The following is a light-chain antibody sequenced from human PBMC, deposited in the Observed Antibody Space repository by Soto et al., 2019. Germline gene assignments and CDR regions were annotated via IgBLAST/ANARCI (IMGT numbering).Light chain of an antibody. V-gene: IGKV3-15*01. CDR1: QSVGDN. Sequence: EIVMTQSPATLSVSPGERATLSCRASQSVGDNLAWYQQKPGQAPRLLIYGATTRATGVPAGFSGSGSGTEFTLTISRLEPEDFAVYYCQQYGSSPLTFGGGTKVDIK. CDR2: GAT. CDR3: QQYGSSPLT. J-gene: IGKJ4*01.